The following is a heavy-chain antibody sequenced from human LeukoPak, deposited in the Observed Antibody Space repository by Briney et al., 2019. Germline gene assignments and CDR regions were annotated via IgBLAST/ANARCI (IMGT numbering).Heavy chain of an antibody. J-gene: IGHJ4*02. CDR2: INSDGSST. CDR1: GFTFSSYW. V-gene: IGHV3-74*01. D-gene: IGHD3-3*01. CDR3: AREEYNSIFGVVILDY. Sequence: PVGSLRLSCAASGFTFSSYWMHWVRQAPGKGLGWVSRINSDGSSTSYADSVKGRFTISRDNAKNTLYLQMNSLRAEDTAVYYCAREEYNSIFGVVILDYWGQGTLVTVSS.